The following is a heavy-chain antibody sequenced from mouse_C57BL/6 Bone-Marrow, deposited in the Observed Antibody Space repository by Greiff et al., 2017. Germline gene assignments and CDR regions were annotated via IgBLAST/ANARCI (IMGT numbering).Heavy chain of an antibody. CDR1: GFTFSSYA. CDR2: ISGGGSYT. Sequence: EVMLVESGGGLVKPGGSLKLSCAASGFTFSSYAMSWVRQTPEKRLEWVATISGGGSYTYYPENVKGRFTISRDNAKNNLYLQMSHLKSEDTAMYYCARGLPVVFDVWGTGTTVTVSS. J-gene: IGHJ1*03. CDR3: ARGLPVVFDV. V-gene: IGHV5-4*03. D-gene: IGHD1-1*02.